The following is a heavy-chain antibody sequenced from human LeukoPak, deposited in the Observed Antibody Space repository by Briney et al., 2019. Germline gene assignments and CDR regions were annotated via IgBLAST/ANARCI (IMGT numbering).Heavy chain of an antibody. CDR2: IYTSGGT. Sequence: PSETLSLTCTVSGGSISSYYWSWIRQPAGKGLEWIGRIYTSGGTNYNPSLKSRVTMSVDTSKNQFSLKLSSVTAADTAVYYCARAGITIFGVVTYRNDWFDPWGQGTLVTVSS. CDR3: ARAGITIFGVVTYRNDWFDP. V-gene: IGHV4-4*07. J-gene: IGHJ5*02. D-gene: IGHD3-3*01. CDR1: GGSISSYY.